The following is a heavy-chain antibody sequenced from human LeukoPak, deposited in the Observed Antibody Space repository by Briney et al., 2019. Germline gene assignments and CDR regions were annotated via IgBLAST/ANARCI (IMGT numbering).Heavy chain of an antibody. CDR3: ARSIRGYYDSSGYYPHAFDI. CDR2: IYYSGST. Sequence: SETVSLTCTVSGGSISSYYWSWIRQPPGKGLEWIGYIYYSGSTNYNPSLKSRVTISVDTSKNQFSLKLSSVTAADTAVYYCARSIRGYYDSSGYYPHAFDIWGQGTMVTVSS. D-gene: IGHD3-22*01. V-gene: IGHV4-59*01. J-gene: IGHJ3*02. CDR1: GGSISSYY.